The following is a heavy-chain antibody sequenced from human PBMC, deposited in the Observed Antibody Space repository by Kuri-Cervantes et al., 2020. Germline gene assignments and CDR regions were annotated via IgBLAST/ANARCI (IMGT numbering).Heavy chain of an antibody. CDR2: INHSGST. V-gene: IGHV4-34*01. CDR1: GESFSGYY. J-gene: IGHJ1*01. CDR3: ARVSKILGNQH. D-gene: IGHD3-3*01. Sequence: SQTLSLTCAVYGESFSGYYWSWIRQPPGKGLEWIGEINHSGSTNYNPSLKSRVTISVDTSKNQFSLKLSSVTAADTAVYYCARVSKILGNQHWGQGTLVTVSS.